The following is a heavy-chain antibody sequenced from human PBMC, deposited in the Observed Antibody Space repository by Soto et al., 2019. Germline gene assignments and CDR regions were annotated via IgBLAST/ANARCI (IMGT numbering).Heavy chain of an antibody. J-gene: IGHJ6*02. Sequence: PGGSLRLSCAASGFTLDDYTMHWVRQAPGKGLERVSLISWDGGSTYYADSVKGRFTISRDNSKNSLYLQMNSLRTEDTALYYCAKAYIAARGAYYGMDVWCQGTTVTVSS. CDR2: ISWDGGST. V-gene: IGHV3-43*01. CDR3: AKAYIAARGAYYGMDV. D-gene: IGHD6-6*01. CDR1: GFTLDDYT.